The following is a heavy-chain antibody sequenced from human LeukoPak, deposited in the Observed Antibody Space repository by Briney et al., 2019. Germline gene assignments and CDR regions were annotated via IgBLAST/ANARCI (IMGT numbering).Heavy chain of an antibody. CDR3: ARGLAAVDAFDI. J-gene: IGHJ3*02. CDR2: ISSSSSTI. Sequence: GGSLRLSCAASGFTFSSYSMNWVRQAPGKGLEWVSYISSSSSTIYYADSVKGRFTISRDNAKNSLYLQMDSLRAEDTAVYYCARGLAAVDAFDIWGQGTMVTVSS. CDR1: GFTFSSYS. V-gene: IGHV3-48*01. D-gene: IGHD6-25*01.